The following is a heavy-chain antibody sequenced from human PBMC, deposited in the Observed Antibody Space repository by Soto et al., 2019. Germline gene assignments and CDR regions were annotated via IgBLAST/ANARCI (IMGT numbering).Heavy chain of an antibody. J-gene: IGHJ4*02. CDR1: GFIFSRSW. D-gene: IGHD4-4*01. CDR3: ATDKFASSNSISDY. CDR2: IERDGSDK. V-gene: IGHV3-7*04. Sequence: HPGGSLRLSCAASGFIFSRSWMSWVRQAPGKGLEWVANIERDGSDKYYMGSVMGRFTISRDNAKNSLYLQMNSLRVEDTAVYYCATDKFASSNSISDYWGQGILVTVSS.